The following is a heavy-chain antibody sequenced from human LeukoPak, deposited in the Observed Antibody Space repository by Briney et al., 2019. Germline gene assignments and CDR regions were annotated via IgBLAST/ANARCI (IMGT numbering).Heavy chain of an antibody. Sequence: GGSLRLSCAASGFTFSSYSMNWVRQAPGKGLEWVSSISSSSSYIYHADSVKGRFTISRDNAKNSLYLQMSSLRAEDTAVYYCARDPAESDYWGQGTLVTVSS. CDR3: ARDPAESDY. J-gene: IGHJ4*02. CDR1: GFTFSSYS. CDR2: ISSSSSYI. V-gene: IGHV3-21*01.